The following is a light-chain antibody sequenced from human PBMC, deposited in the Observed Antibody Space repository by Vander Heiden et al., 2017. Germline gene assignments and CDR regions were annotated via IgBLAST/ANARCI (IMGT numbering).Light chain of an antibody. J-gene: IGKJ2*01. CDR3: HQYYSYPYT. Sequence: AIRMTQSPSSFSASTGDRVTITCRATQGISSYLAWYQQRPGKAPKLLIYAASTLQSRVPSRFSGSGSGTDFTLTISCLQSEDLATYYWHQYYSYPYTFGQGTKLEIK. CDR2: AAS. CDR1: QGISSY. V-gene: IGKV1-8*01.